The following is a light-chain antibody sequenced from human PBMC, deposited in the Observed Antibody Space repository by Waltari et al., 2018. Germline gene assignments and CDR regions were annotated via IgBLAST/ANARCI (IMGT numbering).Light chain of an antibody. Sequence: SYELTQPPSVSVSPGQTASITCSGDKLGDKYACWCQQKPGQSPVLCIYQTSKRPSGIPERFSGSNSGNTATLTISGTQAMDEADYYCQAWDSSTASVFGTGTKVTVL. CDR1: KLGDKY. J-gene: IGLJ1*01. CDR3: QAWDSSTASV. V-gene: IGLV3-1*01. CDR2: QTS.